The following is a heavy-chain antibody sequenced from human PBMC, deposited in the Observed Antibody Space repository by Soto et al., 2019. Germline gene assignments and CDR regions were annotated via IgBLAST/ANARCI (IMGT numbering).Heavy chain of an antibody. CDR3: ARGISTTRYYYYYGMDV. D-gene: IGHD2-2*01. Sequence: GASVKVSCKASGYTLTSYYLHWVRQAPGQGPEWMGIINPSGGITNDAQKFQDRVTMTSDTSTSTVYMELGSLRSEDTAVYYCARGISTTRYYYYYGMDVWGQGTTVTVSS. V-gene: IGHV1-46*01. J-gene: IGHJ6*02. CDR1: GYTLTSYY. CDR2: INPSGGIT.